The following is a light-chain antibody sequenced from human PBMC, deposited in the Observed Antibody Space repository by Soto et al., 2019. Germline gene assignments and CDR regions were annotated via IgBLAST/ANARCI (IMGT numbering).Light chain of an antibody. CDR3: QQYNTYSWT. CDR1: QSISSW. V-gene: IGKV1-5*03. Sequence: DLQMTQYPSTLSASVGDRFTITCLASQSISSWLAWYQQKPGKAHKLLVYLAYSLESGVPSRFSGSGSGTEFTLTISSLQPDDFATYYCQQYNTYSWTVGPGTQVDIK. CDR2: LAY. J-gene: IGKJ1*01.